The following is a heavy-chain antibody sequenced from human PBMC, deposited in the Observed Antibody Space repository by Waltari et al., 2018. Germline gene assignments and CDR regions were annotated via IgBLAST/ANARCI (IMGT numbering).Heavy chain of an antibody. J-gene: IGHJ4*02. Sequence: QVQLQQWGAGLLKPSETLSLTCAVYGGSFSGYYWSWIRQPPGKGLEWIGEINRSGSTNDNPSLKSRVTISVDTSKNQFSLKLSSVTAADTAVYYCARGYPYDYGDYDYWGQGTLVTVSS. D-gene: IGHD4-17*01. CDR3: ARGYPYDYGDYDY. V-gene: IGHV4-34*01. CDR1: GGSFSGYY. CDR2: INRSGST.